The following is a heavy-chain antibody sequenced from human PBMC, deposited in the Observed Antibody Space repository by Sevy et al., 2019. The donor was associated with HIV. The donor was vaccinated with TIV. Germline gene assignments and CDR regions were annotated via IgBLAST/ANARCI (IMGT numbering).Heavy chain of an antibody. CDR1: GFTLSSYW. Sequence: GGSLRLSCAASGFTLSSYWMSWVRQAPGKGLEWVANIKQDGSEKYYVDSVKGRFTISRDNAKNSLYLQMNSLRAEDTAVYYCARAVIVATGDYYGMDVWGQGTTVTVSS. CDR2: IKQDGSEK. J-gene: IGHJ6*02. V-gene: IGHV3-7*01. D-gene: IGHD5-12*01. CDR3: ARAVIVATGDYYGMDV.